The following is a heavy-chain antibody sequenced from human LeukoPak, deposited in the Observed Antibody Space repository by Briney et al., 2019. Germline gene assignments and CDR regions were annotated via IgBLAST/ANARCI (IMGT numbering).Heavy chain of an antibody. J-gene: IGHJ4*02. CDR1: GGSFSGYY. Sequence: SETLSLTCAVYGGSFSGYYWSWIRQPPGKGLEWIGEINHSGSTNYNPSLKSRVTMSVDMSKNQFSLRLSSVTAADTAVYYCARGSSGWYSIDYWGQGTLVTVSS. D-gene: IGHD6-19*01. CDR2: INHSGST. CDR3: ARGSSGWYSIDY. V-gene: IGHV4-34*01.